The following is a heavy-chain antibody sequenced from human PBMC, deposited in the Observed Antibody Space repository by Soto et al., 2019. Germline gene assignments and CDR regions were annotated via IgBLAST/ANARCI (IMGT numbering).Heavy chain of an antibody. Sequence: ASVKVSCKASGYTFTSYAMHWVRQAPGQRLEWMGWINAGNGNTKYSQKFQGRVTITRDTSASTAYMELSSLRSEDTAVYYCARDVESVRGGLDFWGQGTLVTVSS. V-gene: IGHV1-3*01. CDR3: ARDVESVRGGLDF. D-gene: IGHD3-10*01. CDR1: GYTFTSYA. CDR2: INAGNGNT. J-gene: IGHJ4*02.